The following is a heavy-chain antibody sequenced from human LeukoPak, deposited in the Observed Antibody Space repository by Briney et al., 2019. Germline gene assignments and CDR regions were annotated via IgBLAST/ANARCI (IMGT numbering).Heavy chain of an antibody. CDR2: ISSSGSTI. CDR3: ARDGNWNYYYYGMDV. CDR1: AFTFTDYY. Sequence: GGSLRLSCAASAFTFTDYYMSWIRQAPGKGLEWVSYISSSGSTIYYADSVKGRFTISRDNAKNSLYLQMNSLRAEDTAVYYCARDGNWNYYYYGMDVWGQGTTVTVSS. J-gene: IGHJ6*02. D-gene: IGHD1-1*01. V-gene: IGHV3-11*01.